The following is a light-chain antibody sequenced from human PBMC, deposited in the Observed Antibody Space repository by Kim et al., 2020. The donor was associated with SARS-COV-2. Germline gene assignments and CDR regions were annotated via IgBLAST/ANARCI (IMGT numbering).Light chain of an antibody. V-gene: IGKV3-20*01. CDR2: GTS. CDR1: QSVASNH. CDR3: KQYDRSPYT. Sequence: EIVLTQSPGTLSLSPGERATLSCRASQSVASNHLAWFQQKPGQAPRLLIYGTSSRATGIPDRFSASESGTAFTLTISRLEPEDFAVYYCKQYDRSPYTFGKGPKLE. J-gene: IGKJ2*01.